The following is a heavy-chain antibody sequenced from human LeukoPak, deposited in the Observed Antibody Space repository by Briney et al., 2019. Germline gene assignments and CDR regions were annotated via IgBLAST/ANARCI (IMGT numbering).Heavy chain of an antibody. CDR1: GYTFINNW. CDR2: INPTGTGT. J-gene: IGHJ4*02. V-gene: IGHV1-46*01. Sequence: ASVKVSCKASGYTFINNWMHWVRQAPGQGLEWVGLINPTGTGTLYAQKFQGRVTLTRDMSTTTDYMELSSLTSEDTAVYYCAKVTYGSGTYGAFDYWGQGTLVTVSS. CDR3: AKVTYGSGTYGAFDY. D-gene: IGHD3-10*01.